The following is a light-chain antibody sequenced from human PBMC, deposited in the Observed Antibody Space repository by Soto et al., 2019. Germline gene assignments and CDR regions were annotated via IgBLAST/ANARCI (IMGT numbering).Light chain of an antibody. J-gene: IGKJ4*01. CDR3: QQYTSWPVT. CDR1: QSVSSN. CDR2: GAS. V-gene: IGKV3-15*01. Sequence: EIVMTQSPATLSVSPGERATLSCRASQSVSSNLAWYQQKPGQAPRLLIYGASTRATGIPARFSGSGSGTEFTLIISSLQSEDFAVYYCQQYTSWPVTFGGGTKVDIK.